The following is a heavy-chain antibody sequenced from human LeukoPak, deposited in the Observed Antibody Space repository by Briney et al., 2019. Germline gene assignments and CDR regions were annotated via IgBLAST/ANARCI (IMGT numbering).Heavy chain of an antibody. CDR2: IKEDGSEK. Sequence: GGSLRLSCAASGFTFSTYLMSWVRQAPGKGLEWVANIKEDGSEKYYVDSVKGRFTISRDNAKNSLYLQMNSLRAEDTAVYYCARMNYVSSGWGAPFDYWGQGTLVTVSS. D-gene: IGHD1-7*01. J-gene: IGHJ4*02. CDR3: ARMNYVSSGWGAPFDY. V-gene: IGHV3-7*01. CDR1: GFTFSTYL.